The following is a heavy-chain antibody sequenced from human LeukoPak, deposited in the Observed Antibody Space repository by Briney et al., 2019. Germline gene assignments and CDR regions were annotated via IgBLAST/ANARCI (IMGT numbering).Heavy chain of an antibody. J-gene: IGHJ4*02. V-gene: IGHV3-33*01. CDR2: IWYDGSNK. D-gene: IGHD3-22*01. CDR1: GFTFSSYG. Sequence: QPGRSLRLSCAASGFTFSSYGMHWVRQAPGKGLEWVAVIWYDGSNKYYADSVKGRFTISRDNSKNTLYLQMNSLRAEDTAVYYCARDSYDSSGYLDYWGQGTLVTVSS. CDR3: ARDSYDSSGYLDY.